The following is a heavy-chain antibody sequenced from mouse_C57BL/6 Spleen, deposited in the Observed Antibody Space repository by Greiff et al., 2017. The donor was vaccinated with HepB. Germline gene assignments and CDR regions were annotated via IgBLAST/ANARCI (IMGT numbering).Heavy chain of an antibody. CDR2: IYPGDGDT. CDR1: GYAFSSSW. D-gene: IGHD1-1*01. Sequence: VQLQESGPELVKPGASVKISCKASGYAFSSSWMNWVKQRPGKGLGWIGRIYPGDGDTNYNGKFKGKATLTADKSSSTAYMQRSSLTSEDSAVYFCAKGAVVATGYFDVWGTGTTVTVSS. V-gene: IGHV1-82*01. CDR3: AKGAVVATGYFDV. J-gene: IGHJ1*03.